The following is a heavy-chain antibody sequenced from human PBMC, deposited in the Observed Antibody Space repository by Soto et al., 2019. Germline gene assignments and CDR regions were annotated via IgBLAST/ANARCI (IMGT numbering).Heavy chain of an antibody. CDR1: GGTFSSYA. J-gene: IGHJ5*02. Sequence: QVQLVQSGAEVKKPGSSVKVSCKASGGTFSSYAISWVRQAPGQGLEWMGGIIPIFGTANYAQKFQGRVTITAAESARTAYMELGSLRSEDTAVYYCASTVGTAPDWFDPWGQGTLVTVSS. V-gene: IGHV1-69*12. D-gene: IGHD4-17*01. CDR2: IIPIFGTA. CDR3: ASTVGTAPDWFDP.